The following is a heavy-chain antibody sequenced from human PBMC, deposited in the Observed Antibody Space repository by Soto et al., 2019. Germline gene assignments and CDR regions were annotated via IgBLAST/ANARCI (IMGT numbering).Heavy chain of an antibody. V-gene: IGHV4-59*01. CDR2: IYYSGCT. CDR1: GGSSSSYY. D-gene: IGHD6-13*01. CDR3: AGGKKQLGYYYYYMDV. Sequence: QVQLQESGPGLVKPSETLSLTCTVSGGSSSSYYWSWIRQPPGKGLEWIGYIYYSGCTNYNPSLKRGFPIAAETSQNQFSLKLSSVTAADTAVYYCAGGKKQLGYYYYYMDVWGKGTAVTVSS. J-gene: IGHJ6*03.